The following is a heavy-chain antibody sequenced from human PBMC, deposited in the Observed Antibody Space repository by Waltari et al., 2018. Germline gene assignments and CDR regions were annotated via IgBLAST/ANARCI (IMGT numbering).Heavy chain of an antibody. Sequence: QVQLVESGGGVVQPGKSLRLSCAASGFTFTTFAMHWVRQTPEKGLGWVAVISYDGSNEHYADSVKGRFTISRDNSKNTLYLQMNSLRAEDTAVYYCTRHDRGSYIIMDVWGQGTTVTVSS. D-gene: IGHD3-10*01. CDR2: ISYDGSNE. J-gene: IGHJ6*02. CDR1: GFTFTTFA. V-gene: IGHV3-30*03. CDR3: TRHDRGSYIIMDV.